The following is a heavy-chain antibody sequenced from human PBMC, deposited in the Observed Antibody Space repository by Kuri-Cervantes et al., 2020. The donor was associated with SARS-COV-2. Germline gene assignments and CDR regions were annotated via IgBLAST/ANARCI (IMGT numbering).Heavy chain of an antibody. CDR1: GGSISSSSYY. J-gene: IGHJ4*02. D-gene: IGHD6-13*01. CDR3: ARHEYSSSWVDY. Sequence: GSLRLSCTVSGGSISSSSYYWGWIRQPPGKGLEWIGSIYYSGSTYYNPSLKSRVTISVDTSKNQFSLKLSSATAADTAVYYCARHEYSSSWVDYWGQGTLVTVSS. CDR2: IYYSGST. V-gene: IGHV4-39*01.